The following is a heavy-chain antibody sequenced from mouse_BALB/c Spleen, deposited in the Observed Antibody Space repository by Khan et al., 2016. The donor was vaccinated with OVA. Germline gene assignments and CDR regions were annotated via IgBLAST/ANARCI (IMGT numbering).Heavy chain of an antibody. CDR3: ARGTDAYALYAMDY. J-gene: IGHJ4*01. Sequence: QVQLKESGPGLVAPSQSLSITCTVSGFSLTGYGVNWVRQPPGKGLEWLGMIWGDGSTDYNSDLKSRLSISKDNSKSQVFLKMNSLQTDDTARYYCARGTDAYALYAMDYWGQGTSVTVSS. CDR2: IWGDGST. D-gene: IGHD2-3*01. V-gene: IGHV2-6-7*01. CDR1: GFSLTGYG.